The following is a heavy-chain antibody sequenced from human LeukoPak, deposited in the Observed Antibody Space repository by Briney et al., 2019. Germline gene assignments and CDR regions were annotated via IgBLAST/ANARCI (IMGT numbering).Heavy chain of an antibody. CDR1: GGSISSYY. D-gene: IGHD5-18*01. J-gene: IGHJ4*02. CDR2: INHSGST. Sequence: SETLSLTCTVSGGSISSYYWSWIRQPPGKGLEWIGEINHSGSTNYNPSLKSRVTISVDTSKNQFSLKLSSVTAADTAVYYCARRHHGGYGLVYFGYWGQGTLVTVSS. CDR3: ARRHHGGYGLVYFGY. V-gene: IGHV4-34*01.